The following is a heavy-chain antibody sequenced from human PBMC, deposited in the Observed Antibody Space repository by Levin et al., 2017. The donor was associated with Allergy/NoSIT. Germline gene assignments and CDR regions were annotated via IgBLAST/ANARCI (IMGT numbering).Heavy chain of an antibody. Sequence: GGSLRLSCAASGFTFSSYWMSWVRQAPGKGLEWVANIKQDGSDKYYVDSVKGRFTFSRDNAKNSLYLQMNSLRAEDTAVYYCARVNPSDDAFDIWGQGTMVTVSS. CDR1: GFTFSSYW. J-gene: IGHJ3*02. CDR2: IKQDGSDK. CDR3: ARVNPSDDAFDI. V-gene: IGHV3-7*01.